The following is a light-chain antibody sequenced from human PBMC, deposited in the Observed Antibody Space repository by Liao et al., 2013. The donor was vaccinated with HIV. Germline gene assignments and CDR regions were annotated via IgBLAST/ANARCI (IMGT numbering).Light chain of an antibody. V-gene: IGLV3-1*01. CDR1: KLGDKY. Sequence: SYELTQPPSVSVSPGQTASITCSGDKLGDKYACWYQQKPGQSPVLVIYQDSKRPSGIPERFSGSISGNTATLSISGTQSMDEADYYCQAWDSSTAHVVFGGGTKLTVL. CDR3: QAWDSSTAHVV. J-gene: IGLJ2*01. CDR2: QDS.